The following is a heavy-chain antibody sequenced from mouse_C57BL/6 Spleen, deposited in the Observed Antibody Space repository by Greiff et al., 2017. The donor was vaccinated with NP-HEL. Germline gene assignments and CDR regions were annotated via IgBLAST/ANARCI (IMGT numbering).Heavy chain of an antibody. CDR1: GFNIKDDY. D-gene: IGHD2-4*01. J-gene: IGHJ2*01. CDR2: IDPENGDT. V-gene: IGHV14-4*01. Sequence: EVQLQQSGAELVRPGASVKLSCTASGFNIKDDYMHWVKQRPEQGLEWIGWIDPENGDTEYASKFQGKATITADTSSNTAYLQLSSLTSEDTAVYYCTTGDDYDVGVYFDYWGQGTTLTVSS. CDR3: TTGDDYDVGVYFDY.